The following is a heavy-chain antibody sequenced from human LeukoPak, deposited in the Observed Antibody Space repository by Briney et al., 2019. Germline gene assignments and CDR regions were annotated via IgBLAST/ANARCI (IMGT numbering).Heavy chain of an antibody. V-gene: IGHV4-31*03. CDR2: INYSGST. J-gene: IGHJ4*02. Sequence: PSETPSLTCTVSGGSVSSGGYFWSWIRQHPGKGLEWIGYINYSGSTYYNPSLKSRLTISVDTSKNQFSLKLSSVTAADTAVYYCARADYGGNSEYWGQGTLVTVSS. CDR3: ARADYGGNSEY. D-gene: IGHD4-23*01. CDR1: GGSVSSGGYF.